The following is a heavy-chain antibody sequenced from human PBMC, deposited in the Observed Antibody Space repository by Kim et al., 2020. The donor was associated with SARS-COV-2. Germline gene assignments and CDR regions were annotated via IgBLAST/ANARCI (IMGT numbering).Heavy chain of an antibody. CDR3: ARDGLAAAGTPNV. Sequence: SVKVSCKASGGTFSSYAISWVRQAPGQGLEWMGGIIPIFGTANYAQKFQGRVTITADESTSTAYMELSSLRSEDTAVYYCARDGLAAAGTPNVWGQGTTVTVSS. J-gene: IGHJ6*02. D-gene: IGHD6-13*01. CDR2: IIPIFGTA. CDR1: GGTFSSYA. V-gene: IGHV1-69*13.